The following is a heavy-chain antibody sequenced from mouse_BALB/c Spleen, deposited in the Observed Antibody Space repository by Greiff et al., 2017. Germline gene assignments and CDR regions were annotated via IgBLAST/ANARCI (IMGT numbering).Heavy chain of an antibody. CDR2: IDPANGNT. Sequence: EVQLQESGAELVKPGASVKLSCTASGFNIKDTYMHWVKQRPEQGLEWIGRIDPANGNTKYDPKFQGKATITADTSSNTAYLQLSSLTSEDTAVYYCARDTVYAMDYWGQGTSVTVAS. CDR1: GFNIKDTY. D-gene: IGHD1-1*01. J-gene: IGHJ4*01. CDR3: ARDTVYAMDY. V-gene: IGHV14-3*02.